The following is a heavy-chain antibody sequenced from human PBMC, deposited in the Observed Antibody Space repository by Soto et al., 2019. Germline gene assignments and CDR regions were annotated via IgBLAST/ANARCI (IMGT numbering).Heavy chain of an antibody. Sequence: PGESLKISCKGSGYSFTSYWISWVRQMPGKGLEWMGRIDPSDSYTNYSPSFQGHVTISADKSICTAYLQWSSLKASDTAMYYREIAVAGMKSANVWGQGTTVTVSS. D-gene: IGHD6-19*01. CDR2: IDPSDSYT. CDR3: EIAVAGMKSANV. CDR1: GYSFTSYW. V-gene: IGHV5-10-1*01. J-gene: IGHJ6*02.